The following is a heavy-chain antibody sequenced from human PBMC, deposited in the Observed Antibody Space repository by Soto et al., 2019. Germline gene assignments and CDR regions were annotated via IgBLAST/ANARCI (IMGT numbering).Heavy chain of an antibody. Sequence: QVQLVQSGAEVKKPGSSVKVSCKASGGTFSSFAISWVRQAPGQGLEWMGGIIPIFGTANYAQRFQGRGTITADEPTRAANLELSSRRSENTAVYYCARVKPPGSIPFGAFGIWGQGTMVTVSS. CDR2: IIPIFGTA. J-gene: IGHJ3*02. CDR3: ARVKPPGSIPFGAFGI. V-gene: IGHV1-69*01. CDR1: GGTFSSFA. D-gene: IGHD3-16*01.